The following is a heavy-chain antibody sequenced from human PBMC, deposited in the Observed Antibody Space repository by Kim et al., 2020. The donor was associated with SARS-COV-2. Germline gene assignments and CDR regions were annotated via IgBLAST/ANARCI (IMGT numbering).Heavy chain of an antibody. CDR2: IYTSGST. CDR3: ARGRLPGTPWWFDP. D-gene: IGHD6-13*01. Sequence: SETLSLTCTVSGGSISSYYWSWIRQPAGKGLEWIGRIYTSGSTNYNPSLKSRVTMSVDTSKNQFSLKLSSVTAADTAVYYCARGRLPGTPWWFDPWGQGTLVTVSS. V-gene: IGHV4-4*07. CDR1: GGSISSYY. J-gene: IGHJ5*02.